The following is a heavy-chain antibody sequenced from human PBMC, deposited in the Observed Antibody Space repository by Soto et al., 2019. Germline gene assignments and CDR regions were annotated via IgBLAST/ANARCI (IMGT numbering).Heavy chain of an antibody. CDR3: ARSEHGSGSYYAFDY. Sequence: PGGSLRLACAASGFTCRSNSMTWVRQAPGKGLEWVSSITSSGTYTDFAESVKGRFTISRDNAKNSLYLQMNSLRAEDTAVYYCARSEHGSGSYYAFDYWGQGT. V-gene: IGHV3-21*01. CDR1: GFTCRSNS. J-gene: IGHJ4*02. CDR2: ITSSGTYT. D-gene: IGHD3-10*01.